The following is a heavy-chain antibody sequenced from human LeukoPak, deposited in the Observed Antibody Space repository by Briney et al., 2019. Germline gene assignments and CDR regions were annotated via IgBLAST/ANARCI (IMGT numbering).Heavy chain of an antibody. J-gene: IGHJ4*02. CDR2: IYYSGST. CDR1: GGSVSSSIYY. CDR3: ASYDFWSGIFY. D-gene: IGHD3-3*01. Sequence: SETLSLTCTVSGGSVSSSIYYWSWIRQPPGKGLEWIGYIYYSGSTNYNPSLKSRVTISVDTSKNQFSLKLSSVTAADTAVYYCASYDFWSGIFYWGQGTLVTVSS. V-gene: IGHV4-61*01.